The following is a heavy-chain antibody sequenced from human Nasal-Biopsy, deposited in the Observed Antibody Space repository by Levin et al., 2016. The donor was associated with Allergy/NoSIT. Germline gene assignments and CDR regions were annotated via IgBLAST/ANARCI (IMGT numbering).Heavy chain of an antibody. CDR2: IYSGETT. J-gene: IGHJ4*02. D-gene: IGHD1-26*01. CDR3: SRPGLVGAPDY. CDR1: GLTVSSTF. Sequence: GGSLRLSCAASGLTVSSTFIMWVRQTPGKGLEWVSVIYSGETTYYADSVKGRFIISRDNSRNTVFLQMTNLRVEDTAVYFCSRPGLVGAPDYWGQGTQVTVSS. V-gene: IGHV3-53*01.